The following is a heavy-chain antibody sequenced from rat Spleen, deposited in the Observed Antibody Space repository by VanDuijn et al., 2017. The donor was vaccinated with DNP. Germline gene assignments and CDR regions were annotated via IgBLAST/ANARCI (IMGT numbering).Heavy chain of an antibody. CDR1: GFTFSSFP. D-gene: IGHD1-1*01. CDR2: ISTSGGST. J-gene: IGHJ2*01. V-gene: IGHV5-46*01. Sequence: EVQLVESGGGLVQPGRSMKLSCAASGFTFSSFPMAWVRQAPTKGLEWVATISTSGGSTYYRDSVKGRFTISRDNAKSTLYLQMNSLRSEDTATYYCTREYYSGDGGYFDYWGQGVMVTVSS. CDR3: TREYYSGDGGYFDY.